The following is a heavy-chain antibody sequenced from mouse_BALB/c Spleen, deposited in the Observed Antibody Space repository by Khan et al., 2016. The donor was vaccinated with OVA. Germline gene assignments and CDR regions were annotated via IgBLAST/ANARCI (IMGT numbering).Heavy chain of an antibody. CDR3: AREGYSGTVGY. Sequence: QIQLVQSGPELKKPGVTVKISCKASGYTFTTYGMNWVKQAPGKGLKWMGWINTYTGEPTYVDDFKGRFAFSLETSASTAYLQINNLKNEDTATYVCAREGYSGTVGYWGQGTSVTVSS. CDR2: INTYTGEP. J-gene: IGHJ4*01. D-gene: IGHD2-14*01. CDR1: GYTFTTYG. V-gene: IGHV9-3-1*01.